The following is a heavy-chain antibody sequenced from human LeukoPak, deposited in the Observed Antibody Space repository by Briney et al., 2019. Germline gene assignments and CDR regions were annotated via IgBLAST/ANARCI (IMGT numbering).Heavy chain of an antibody. V-gene: IGHV1-69*06. CDR1: GGTFSSYA. J-gene: IGHJ5*02. CDR2: IIPIFGTA. CDR3: ARDKQLGSTWFDP. D-gene: IGHD6-13*01. Sequence: ASVKVSCKASGGTFSSYAISWVRQAPGQGLEWMGGIIPIFGTANYAQKFQGRVTITADKSTSTAYMELSSLRSEDTAVYYCARDKQLGSTWFDPWGQGTLVTVSS.